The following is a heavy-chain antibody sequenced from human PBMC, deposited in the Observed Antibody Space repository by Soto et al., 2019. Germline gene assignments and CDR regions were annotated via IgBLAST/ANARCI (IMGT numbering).Heavy chain of an antibody. J-gene: IGHJ6*02. CDR3: ARDITYYYDSSGPSPYYYYGMDV. CDR1: GYTFTSYA. CDR2: INAGNGNT. Sequence: GASVKVSCKASGYTFTSYAMHWVRQAPGQRLEWMGWINAGNGNTKYSQKFQGRVTITRDTSASTAYMELSSLRSEDTAVYYCARDITYYYDSSGPSPYYYYGMDVWGQGTTVTVSS. D-gene: IGHD3-22*01. V-gene: IGHV1-3*01.